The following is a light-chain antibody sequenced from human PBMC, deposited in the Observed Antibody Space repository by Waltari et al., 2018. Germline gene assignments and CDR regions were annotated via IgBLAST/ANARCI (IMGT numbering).Light chain of an antibody. J-gene: IGLJ3*02. CDR1: TSDLGGYHY. V-gene: IGLV2-14*01. Sequence: QSALTKPASVSGSPGQSITISCTVTTSDLGGYHYVSWYQQHPGKAPKLLIYDVNSRPSGVSNRFSGSKSGNTASLIISGLQAEDEADYYCCSFTSSSTWVFGGGTKLTVL. CDR3: CSFTSSSTWV. CDR2: DVN.